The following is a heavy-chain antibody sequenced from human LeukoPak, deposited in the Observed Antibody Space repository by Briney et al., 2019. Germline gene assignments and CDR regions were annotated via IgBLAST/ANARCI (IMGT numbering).Heavy chain of an antibody. CDR3: ASAPGSGYYSDPFFPDY. CDR2: IGSSGGGI. Sequence: GGSLRLSCAASGFTFSTYTMYWVRHPPGKRLEWVSIIGSSGGGIHYADSVKGRFTISRDNSKNALYLQMNSLRVEDTAVYYCASAPGSGYYSDPFFPDYWGQGTLVTVSS. CDR1: GFTFSTYT. V-gene: IGHV3-23*01. J-gene: IGHJ4*02. D-gene: IGHD3-22*01.